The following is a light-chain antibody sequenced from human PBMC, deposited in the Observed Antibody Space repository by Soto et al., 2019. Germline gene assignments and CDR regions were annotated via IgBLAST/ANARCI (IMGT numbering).Light chain of an antibody. CDR1: QSISVW. J-gene: IGKJ5*01. CDR3: QQYENLPT. CDR2: DAS. Sequence: IQMTQSPSTLSASVGDRVTITCRASQSISVWLAWYQQKPGRAPKLLIYDASNLEAGVPSRFRGSGSGTDFTFTISRLQPEDIATYYCQQYENLPTFGQGTRLEIK. V-gene: IGKV1-33*01.